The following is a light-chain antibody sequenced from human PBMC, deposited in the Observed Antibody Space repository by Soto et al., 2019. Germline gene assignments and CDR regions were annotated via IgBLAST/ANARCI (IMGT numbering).Light chain of an antibody. J-gene: IGKJ5*01. CDR1: QSVSSSY. Sequence: EIVLTQSPGTLSLSPGERATLSCRASQSVSSSYLAWYQQKPGQAPRLLIYGASSRATGIPDRFSGSGSGTDFNLTIRRLEHEDFEVYYCQQYSSTPLTYGQGTRLDIK. CDR3: QQYSSTPLT. V-gene: IGKV3-20*01. CDR2: GAS.